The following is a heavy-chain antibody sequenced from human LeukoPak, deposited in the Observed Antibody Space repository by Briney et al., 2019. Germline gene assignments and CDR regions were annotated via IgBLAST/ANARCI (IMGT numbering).Heavy chain of an antibody. J-gene: IGHJ4*02. Sequence: PGGSLRLSCAASGFTFSSYAMNWVRQAPGKGLEWVSGISGGGGATYSADAVKGRFTISRDNSKNTLYLQMNSLRVEDTAIYYCAKEPTLTATSYGYLDYWGQGTLVTVSS. V-gene: IGHV3-23*01. CDR2: ISGGGGAT. CDR3: AKEPTLTATSYGYLDY. CDR1: GFTFSSYA. D-gene: IGHD4-17*01.